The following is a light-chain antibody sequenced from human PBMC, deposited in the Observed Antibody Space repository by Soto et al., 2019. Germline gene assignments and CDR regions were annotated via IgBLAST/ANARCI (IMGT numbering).Light chain of an antibody. CDR1: SSDVGSYNL. CDR2: EVS. J-gene: IGLJ2*01. Sequence: QSALTQPASVSGSPGQSITISCTGTSSDVGSYNLVSWYQQHPGKAPKLMIYEVSKRPSGVSNRFSGSKSGNTASPTISGLQAEDEADYYCCSYAGSIVVFGGGTKLTVL. CDR3: CSYAGSIVV. V-gene: IGLV2-23*02.